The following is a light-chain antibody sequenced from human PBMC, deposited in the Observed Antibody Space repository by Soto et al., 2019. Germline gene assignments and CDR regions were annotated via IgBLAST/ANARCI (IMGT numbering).Light chain of an antibody. J-gene: IGLJ3*02. CDR1: SSDVGGYNY. CDR3: SSYTSSSTLEWV. V-gene: IGLV2-14*01. CDR2: DVS. Sequence: QSVLTQPASVSGSPGQSITISCTGTSSDVGGYNYVSWYQQHPGKAPKLMIYDVSNRPSGVSNRFSGSKSGNTASLTISGLQAEDEAEYYCSSYTSSSTLEWVFGGGTKVTVL.